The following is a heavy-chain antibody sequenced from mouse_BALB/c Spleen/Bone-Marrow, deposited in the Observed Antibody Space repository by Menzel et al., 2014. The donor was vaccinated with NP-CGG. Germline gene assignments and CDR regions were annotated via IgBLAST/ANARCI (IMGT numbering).Heavy chain of an antibody. CDR3: ARYRYYGSSGWDY. CDR1: GFNIKDTY. J-gene: IGHJ4*01. D-gene: IGHD1-1*01. Sequence: VQLQQSGAELVKPGDSVKLSCTASGFNIKDTYIHWVKRRPEQGLEWIGRIDPANGNTQYDPKFQGKATITADTSSNTAYLHLSSLTSEDTAVYYCARYRYYGSSGWDYWGQGTSVTVSS. V-gene: IGHV14-3*02. CDR2: IDPANGNT.